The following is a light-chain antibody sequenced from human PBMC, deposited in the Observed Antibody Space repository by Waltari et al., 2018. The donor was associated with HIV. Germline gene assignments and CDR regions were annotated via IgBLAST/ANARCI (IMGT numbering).Light chain of an antibody. J-gene: IGKJ4*01. CDR1: RSLFPPPNNKNY. CDR3: HQYFSVFPVT. CDR2: WAS. Sequence: DIVMTQSPDSLPLSLGETATINCKSNRSLFPPPNNKNYLAWYQQKPGQAPRLLFYWASTRERGVPERFIGSGSVADFNLTITKVQADDVAMYFCHQYFSVFPVTFGGGTKVEIE. V-gene: IGKV4-1*01.